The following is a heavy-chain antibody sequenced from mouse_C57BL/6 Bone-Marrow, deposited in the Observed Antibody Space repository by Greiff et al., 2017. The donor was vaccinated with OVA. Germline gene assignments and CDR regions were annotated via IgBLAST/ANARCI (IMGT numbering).Heavy chain of an antibody. D-gene: IGHD4-1*01. V-gene: IGHV5-12*01. CDR3: ARRNWDRYFDV. CDR1: GFTFSDYY. CDR2: ISNGGGST. Sequence: DVKLVESGGGLVQPGGSLKLSCAASGFTFSDYYMYWVRQTPEKRLEWVAYISNGGGSTYYPDTVKGRFTISRDNAKNTLYLQMSRLKSEDTAMYYCARRNWDRYFDVWGTGTTVTVSS. J-gene: IGHJ1*03.